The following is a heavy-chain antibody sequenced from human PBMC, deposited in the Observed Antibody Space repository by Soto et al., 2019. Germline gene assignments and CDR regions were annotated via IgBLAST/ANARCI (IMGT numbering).Heavy chain of an antibody. V-gene: IGHV3-21*04. D-gene: IGHD3-16*01. CDR3: AREMLLGGYYYYGMDV. CDR1: GFSFSSYT. Sequence: VPLRLCCAASGFSFSSYTMNWVRQSPVKGLEWVSSINTPSSVINYADSVKGRFTISRDNSKNTLYLQMNSLRADDTAVYYCAREMLLGGYYYYGMDVRGQGTTVTVSS. J-gene: IGHJ6*02. CDR2: INTPSSVI.